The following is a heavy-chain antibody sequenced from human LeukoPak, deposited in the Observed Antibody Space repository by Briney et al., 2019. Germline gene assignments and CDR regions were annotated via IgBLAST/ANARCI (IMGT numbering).Heavy chain of an antibody. J-gene: IGHJ4*02. CDR1: SGSISTSNYY. D-gene: IGHD3-22*01. V-gene: IGHV4-39*07. CDR3: AREILYDSTGYDV. Sequence: SETLSLTCTVSSGSISTSNYYFGWIRQPPGKGLEWIGSIYYSGSTYYNPSPRNRVTISVDTSKNQFSLKLRSVTAADTAVYYCAREILYDSTGYDVWGQGTLVTVSS. CDR2: IYYSGST.